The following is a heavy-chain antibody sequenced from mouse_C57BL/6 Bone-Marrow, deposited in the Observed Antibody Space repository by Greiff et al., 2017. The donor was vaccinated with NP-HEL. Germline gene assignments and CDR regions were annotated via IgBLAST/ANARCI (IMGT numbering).Heavy chain of an antibody. V-gene: IGHV5-2*01. CDR2: INSDGGST. CDR1: EYEFPSHD. J-gene: IGHJ1*03. CDR3: ARHEGYGYDWYFDV. D-gene: IGHD2-2*01. Sequence: EVQGVESGGGLVQPGESLKLSCESNEYEFPSHDMSWVRKTPEKRLELVAAINSDGGSTYYPDTMERRFIISRDNTKKTLSLQMSSLRSEDTALYYCARHEGYGYDWYFDVWGTGTTVTVSS.